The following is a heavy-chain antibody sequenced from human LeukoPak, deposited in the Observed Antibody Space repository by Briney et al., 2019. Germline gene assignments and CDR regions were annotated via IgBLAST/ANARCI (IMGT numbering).Heavy chain of an antibody. CDR1: GGSISSYY. V-gene: IGHV4-59*12. CDR2: IYYSGST. D-gene: IGHD6-13*01. J-gene: IGHJ5*02. Sequence: SETLSLTCTVSGGSISSYYWSWIRQPPGKGLEWIGYIYYSGSTNYNPSLKSRVTISVDTSKNQFSLKLSSVTAADTAVYYCARGAGSSSFGWFDPWGQGTLVTVSS. CDR3: ARGAGSSSFGWFDP.